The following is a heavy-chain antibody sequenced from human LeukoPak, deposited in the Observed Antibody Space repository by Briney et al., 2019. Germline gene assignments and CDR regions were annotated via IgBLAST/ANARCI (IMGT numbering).Heavy chain of an antibody. Sequence: ASVKVSCKASGYTFTGYYMHWVRQAPGQGLEWMGIINPSGGSTSYAQKFQGRVTMTRDTSTSTVYMELSSLRSEDTAVYYCAIDSGESYYFDYWGQGTLVTVSS. CDR2: INPSGGST. D-gene: IGHD3-10*01. CDR3: AIDSGESYYFDY. CDR1: GYTFTGYY. J-gene: IGHJ4*02. V-gene: IGHV1-46*01.